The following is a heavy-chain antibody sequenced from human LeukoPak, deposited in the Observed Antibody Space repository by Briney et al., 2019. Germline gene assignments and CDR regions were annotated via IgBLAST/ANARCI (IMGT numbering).Heavy chain of an antibody. CDR1: GLIFDDYG. J-gene: IGHJ4*02. CDR3: ARSVMESSSWYRD. V-gene: IGHV3-20*04. Sequence: PGGSLRLSCAASGLIFDDYGMNWVRQAPGKGLEWVSGINWNGGSTGYADSVKGRFTISRDNAKNSLYLQMNSLRAEDTAVYYCARSVMESSSWYRDWGQGTLVTVSS. CDR2: INWNGGST. D-gene: IGHD6-13*01.